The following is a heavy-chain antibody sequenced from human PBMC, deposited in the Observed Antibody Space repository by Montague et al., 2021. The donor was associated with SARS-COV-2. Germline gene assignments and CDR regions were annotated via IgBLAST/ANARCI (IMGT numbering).Heavy chain of an antibody. J-gene: IGHJ6*02. Sequence: SLRLSCAASGFTFSSYAMYWVRQAPRKGLVWVAVIWFDGSQKYYVDSVKGRFSISRDNFNNTLFLEMHSLRAEDSALYYCARAREHHSHLFGMDVWGQGTTVIVSS. CDR2: IWFDGSQK. V-gene: IGHV3-33*08. CDR1: GFTFSSYA. CDR3: ARAREHHSHLFGMDV. D-gene: IGHD1-14*01.